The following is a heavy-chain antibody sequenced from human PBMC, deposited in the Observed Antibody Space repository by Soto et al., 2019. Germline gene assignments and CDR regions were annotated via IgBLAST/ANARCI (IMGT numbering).Heavy chain of an antibody. D-gene: IGHD3-9*01. Sequence: PSETLSLTCTVSGGSISSYYWSWIRQPPGKGLEWIGYIYYSGSTNYNPSLKSRVTISVDTSKNQFSLKLSSVTAADTAVYYCARLLRYFDYVDYWGQGTLVTVSS. CDR2: IYYSGST. V-gene: IGHV4-59*08. J-gene: IGHJ4*02. CDR1: GGSISSYY. CDR3: ARLLRYFDYVDY.